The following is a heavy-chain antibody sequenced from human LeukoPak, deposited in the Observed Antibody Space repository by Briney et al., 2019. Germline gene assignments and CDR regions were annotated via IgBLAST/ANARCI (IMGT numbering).Heavy chain of an antibody. J-gene: IGHJ4*02. V-gene: IGHV3-30*01. CDR1: GFTFSSYA. Sequence: GGSLRLSCAASGFTFSSYAMHWVRQAPGKGLEWVAVISYDGSNKYYADSVKGRFTISRDNSKNTLYLQMNSLRAEDTAVYYCARGGATYYYDSSGYYFDYWAREPWSPSPQ. CDR3: ARGGATYYYDSSGYYFDY. D-gene: IGHD3-22*01. CDR2: ISYDGSNK.